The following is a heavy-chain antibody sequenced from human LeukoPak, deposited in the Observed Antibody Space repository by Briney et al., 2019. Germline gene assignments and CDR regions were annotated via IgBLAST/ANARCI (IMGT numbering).Heavy chain of an antibody. CDR3: ARVTTVTTLSYYYYYYCMDV. CDR1: GGSVSSSSYY. Sequence: KPSETLSLTCTVSGGSVSSSSYYWGWIRQPPGEGLEWIVSIYYRGSTYYNPSLKSRVTISVDTSKNQFSLKLSSVTAADTAVYYCARVTTVTTLSYYYYYYCMDVWGKGTTVTVSS. D-gene: IGHD4-17*01. CDR2: IYYRGST. J-gene: IGHJ6*03. V-gene: IGHV4-39*07.